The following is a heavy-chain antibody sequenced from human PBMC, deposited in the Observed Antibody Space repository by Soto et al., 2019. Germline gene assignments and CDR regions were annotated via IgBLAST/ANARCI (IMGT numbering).Heavy chain of an antibody. CDR1: GYSFTGYA. D-gene: IGHD3-9*01. CDR3: AIVSYDILTAYYAHYFDY. V-gene: IGHV1-18*01. CDR2: ISTYNSNT. J-gene: IGHJ4*02. Sequence: QIQLVQSGVEVKKPGASVKVSCRASGYSFTGYALAWVRQAPGQGLEWVGWISTYNSNTNYAQKFHGRVTMTTDTSTTTAHMELRNMRSDDTAVYYCAIVSYDILTAYYAHYFDYWGQGTLVTVSS.